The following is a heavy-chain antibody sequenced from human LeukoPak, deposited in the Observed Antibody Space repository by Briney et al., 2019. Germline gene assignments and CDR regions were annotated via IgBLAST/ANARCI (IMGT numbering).Heavy chain of an antibody. CDR2: INDGGDT. J-gene: IGHJ6*03. CDR3: ARGLGWKVATMGLFFMDV. V-gene: IGHV4-34*01. D-gene: IGHD5-24*01. Sequence: SGTLSLTCGVYGGSFSGYDWSWVRQPPGKGLIGEINDGGDTNYNPSLKSRVTMSVDTSKNHFSLEVRSMTAADTAVYYCARGLGWKVATMGLFFMDVWGEGTTVTVSS. CDR1: GGSFSGYD.